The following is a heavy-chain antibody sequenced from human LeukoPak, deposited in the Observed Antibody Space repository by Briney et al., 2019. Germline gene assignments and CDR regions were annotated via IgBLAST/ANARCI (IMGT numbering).Heavy chain of an antibody. Sequence: PGGSLRLSCAASGFTFSSYAMSWVRQAPGKGLEWVSAISGSGGSTSYADSVKGRFTISRDNSKNTLYLQMNSLRAEDTALYYCAKDMYGDRRTYYYYGMDVWAKGPRSPSP. V-gene: IGHV3-23*01. D-gene: IGHD4-17*01. J-gene: IGHJ6*02. CDR1: GFTFSSYA. CDR3: AKDMYGDRRTYYYYGMDV. CDR2: ISGSGGST.